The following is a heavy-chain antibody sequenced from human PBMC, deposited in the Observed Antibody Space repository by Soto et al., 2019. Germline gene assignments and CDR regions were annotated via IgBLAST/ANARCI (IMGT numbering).Heavy chain of an antibody. Sequence: QVQLVQSGAEVKKPGSSVKVSCKASGGTFSSYAISWVRQAPGQGLEWMGGIIPIFGTANYAQKFQGRVTITADESTSTAHMELSSLRSEDTAVYYCARERSSVAGLYFDYWGQGTLVTVSS. D-gene: IGHD3-22*01. CDR3: ARERSSVAGLYFDY. CDR2: IIPIFGTA. V-gene: IGHV1-69*01. J-gene: IGHJ4*02. CDR1: GGTFSSYA.